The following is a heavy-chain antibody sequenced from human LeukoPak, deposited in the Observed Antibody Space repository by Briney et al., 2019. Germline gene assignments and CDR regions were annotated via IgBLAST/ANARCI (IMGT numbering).Heavy chain of an antibody. CDR3: ARDHRTTGTTGYWFDP. J-gene: IGHJ5*02. D-gene: IGHD1-1*01. CDR1: GGSISSSSYY. V-gene: IGHV4-39*07. Sequence: SETLSLTCTVSGGSISSSSYYWGWIRQPPGKGLEWIGSIYYSGSTYYNPSLKSRVTISVDTSKNQFSLKLSSVTAADTAVYYCARDHRTTGTTGYWFDPWGQGTLVTVSS. CDR2: IYYSGST.